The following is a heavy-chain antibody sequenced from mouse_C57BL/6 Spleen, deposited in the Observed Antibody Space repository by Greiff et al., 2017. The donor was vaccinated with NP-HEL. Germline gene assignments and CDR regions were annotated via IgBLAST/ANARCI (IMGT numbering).Heavy chain of an antibody. Sequence: EVQLQQSGPELVKPGASVKMSCKASGYTFTDYNMHWVKQSHGKSLEWIGYINPNNGGTSYNQKFKGKATLTVNKSSSTAYMELRSLTSEDSAVYYCATYLTTVVAPGFAYWGQGTLVTVSA. CDR2: INPNNGGT. CDR1: GYTFTDYN. D-gene: IGHD1-1*01. CDR3: ATYLTTVVAPGFAY. J-gene: IGHJ3*01. V-gene: IGHV1-22*01.